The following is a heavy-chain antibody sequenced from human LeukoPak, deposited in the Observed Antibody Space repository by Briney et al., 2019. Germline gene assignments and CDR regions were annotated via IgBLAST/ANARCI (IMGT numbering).Heavy chain of an antibody. CDR3: AELGITMIGGV. V-gene: IGHV3-21*01. D-gene: IGHD3-10*02. CDR1: GFTFSSYN. J-gene: IGHJ6*04. CDR2: ISSSSSYI. Sequence: GGSLRLSCTASGFTFSSYNMNWVRQAPGKGLEWVSSISSSSSYIYYADSVKGRFTISRDNAKNSLYLQMNSLRAEDTAVYYCAELGITMIGGVWGKGTTVTISS.